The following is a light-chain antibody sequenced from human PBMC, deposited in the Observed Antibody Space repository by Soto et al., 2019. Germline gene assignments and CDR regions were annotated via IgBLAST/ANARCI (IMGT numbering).Light chain of an antibody. CDR3: GTCDRSLTAGV. CDR1: TSNIGSSY. CDR2: DNN. V-gene: IGLV1-51*01. Sequence: QAVLTQPPSVSAAPGQKVTISCSGSTSNIGSSYVSWYQQFPGTAPKLLIYDNNKRPSEIPDRFSGSKSGTSATLDITGLQTGDEAVYYSGTCDRSLTAGVFAGGTKLTVL. J-gene: IGLJ2*01.